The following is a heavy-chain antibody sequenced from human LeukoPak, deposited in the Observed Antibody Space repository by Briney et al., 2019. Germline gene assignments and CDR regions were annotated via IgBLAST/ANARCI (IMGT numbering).Heavy chain of an antibody. CDR3: TRDMTRGVINY. J-gene: IGHJ4*02. Sequence: PGGSLRLSCAASGFTFSSYWMHWVRQAPGKGLVWVSRINKDGSSTTNADSVKGRFTISRDNAKNPLYLQMNSLRAEDTAVYYCTRDMTRGVINYWGQGTLVTVSS. V-gene: IGHV3-74*01. D-gene: IGHD3-10*01. CDR2: INKDGSST. CDR1: GFTFSSYW.